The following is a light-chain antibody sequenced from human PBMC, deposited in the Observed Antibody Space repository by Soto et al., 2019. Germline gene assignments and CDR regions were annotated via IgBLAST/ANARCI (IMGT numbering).Light chain of an antibody. CDR1: QSISSY. CDR2: AAS. Sequence: DIQMTQSPSSLSASVGDRVTITCRASQSISSYLNWYQQKPGKAPKLLIYAASILQSGVPSRFSGSGSGTDFTLTISSLQPEDFATYYCQQSYSTLKWTFGQGTKVEIK. CDR3: QQSYSTLKWT. J-gene: IGKJ1*01. V-gene: IGKV1-39*01.